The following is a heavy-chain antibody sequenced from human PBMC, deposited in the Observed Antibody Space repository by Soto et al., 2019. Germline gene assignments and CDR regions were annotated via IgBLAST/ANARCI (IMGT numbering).Heavy chain of an antibody. Sequence: PSETLSLTCTVSGGSISSGDYYWSWIRQPPGKGLEWIGYIYYSGSTYYNPSLKSRVTISVDTSKNKFSLKLSSVTAADTAVYYCAGSTYYYDSSGYYYGYYFDYWGQGTLVNVSS. CDR1: GGSISSGDYY. V-gene: IGHV4-30-4*01. CDR2: IYYSGST. J-gene: IGHJ4*02. CDR3: AGSTYYYDSSGYYYGYYFDY. D-gene: IGHD3-22*01.